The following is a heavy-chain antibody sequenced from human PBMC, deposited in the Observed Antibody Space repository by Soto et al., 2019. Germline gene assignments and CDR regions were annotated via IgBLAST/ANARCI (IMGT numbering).Heavy chain of an antibody. V-gene: IGHV1-18*01. Sequence: ASVKVSCKASGYTFTSYGISWVRQAPGQGLEWMGWISAYNGNTNYAQKLQGRVTMTTDTSTSTAYMELRSLRSDDTAVYYCARPYSSGPYDNYCYYGMDVWCQGTTVNVSS. D-gene: IGHD6-19*01. CDR1: GYTFTSYG. CDR3: ARPYSSGPYDNYCYYGMDV. CDR2: ISAYNGNT. J-gene: IGHJ6*02.